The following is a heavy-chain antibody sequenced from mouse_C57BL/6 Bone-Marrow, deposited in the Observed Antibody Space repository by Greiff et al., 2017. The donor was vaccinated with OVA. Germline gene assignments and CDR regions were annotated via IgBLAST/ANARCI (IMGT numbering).Heavy chain of an antibody. CDR1: GFTFSSYS. J-gene: IGHJ3*01. CDR2: ISRGGDYT. D-gene: IGHD1-1*02. Sequence: EVKLVESGAGLVKPGGSLKLSCAASGFTFSSYSMSWVRQTPEQRLEWVAYISRGGDYTYYAETVKGRFTISVDKARNTLYRQLSSLKSEDTAMYYCTRDRRGVAGAIAYWGQGTLVTVSA. CDR3: TRDRRGVAGAIAY. V-gene: IGHV5-9-1*02.